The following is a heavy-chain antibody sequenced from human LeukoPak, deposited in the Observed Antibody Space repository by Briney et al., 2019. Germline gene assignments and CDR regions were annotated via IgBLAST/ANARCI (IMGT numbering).Heavy chain of an antibody. CDR2: ISGSGGGT. D-gene: IGHD2-2*01. V-gene: IGHV3-23*01. CDR3: AARSTAAFDV. Sequence: GGSLRLSCAVSGFTFRKYAMGWVRQAPGKGLEWASDISGSGGGTFYADSLKGRVTISKDKSKSTVYLQMNSLRAEDTAVYYCAARSTAAFDVWGRGTLVIVSS. J-gene: IGHJ2*01. CDR1: GFTFRKYA.